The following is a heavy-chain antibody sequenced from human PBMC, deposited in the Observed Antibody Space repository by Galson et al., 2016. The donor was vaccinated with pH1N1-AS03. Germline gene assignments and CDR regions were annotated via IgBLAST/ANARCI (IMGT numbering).Heavy chain of an antibody. D-gene: IGHD4-23*01. CDR1: GGTFNKYD. J-gene: IGHJ5*02. CDR2: IIPIFGNS. Sequence: SVKVSCKASGGTFNKYDITWVRQAPGQGLEWMGGIIPIFGNSDYAQKFQGRVTIATDKSTTTAYMELSSLRSEDTATYYCGIGDGGNNFDLWGQGTLVTVSS. V-gene: IGHV1-69*05. CDR3: GIGDGGNNFDL.